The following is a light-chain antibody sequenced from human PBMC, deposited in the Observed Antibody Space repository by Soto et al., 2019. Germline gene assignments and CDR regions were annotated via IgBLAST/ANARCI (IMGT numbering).Light chain of an antibody. CDR1: QSVGRN. Sequence: EIVMTQSLVALSVSPGGSAALSCRASQSVGRNFAWYQQRPGQAPRVLIYGTSTRATGVPARFSGSGSGTDFTLTISSLQSEDFAVYYGQQYNKWPYTLGQGTRVEIK. CDR3: QQYNKWPYT. V-gene: IGKV3-15*01. CDR2: GTS. J-gene: IGKJ2*01.